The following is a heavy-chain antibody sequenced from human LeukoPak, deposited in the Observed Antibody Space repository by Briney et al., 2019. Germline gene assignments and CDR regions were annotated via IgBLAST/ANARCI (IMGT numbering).Heavy chain of an antibody. CDR2: SNAGNGNT. CDR3: ARGYVDTAGGYYFDY. V-gene: IGHV1-3*02. D-gene: IGHD5-18*01. Sequence: ASVKVSCTPSGYIFTNYAMHWVRQAPGQRLEWMGWSNAGNGNTKYSQEFQGRVTVTRDTSASTAYMELSSLRSEDMAVYYCARGYVDTAGGYYFDYWGQGTLVTVSS. J-gene: IGHJ4*02. CDR1: GYIFTNYA.